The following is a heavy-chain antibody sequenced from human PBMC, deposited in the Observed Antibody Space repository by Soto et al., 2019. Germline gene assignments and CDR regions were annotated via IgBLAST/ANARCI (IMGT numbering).Heavy chain of an antibody. CDR2: IYYSGST. Sequence: QVQLQESGPGLVKPSQTLSLTCTVSGGSISSGGYYWSWIRQHPGKGLEWIGYIYYSGSTYYNPSLKCRVTISVDTSKNQFSLKLSSVTAADTAVYYCATLNRDYGGLWFDPWGQGTLVTVSS. CDR3: ATLNRDYGGLWFDP. J-gene: IGHJ5*02. CDR1: GGSISSGGYY. D-gene: IGHD4-17*01. V-gene: IGHV4-31*03.